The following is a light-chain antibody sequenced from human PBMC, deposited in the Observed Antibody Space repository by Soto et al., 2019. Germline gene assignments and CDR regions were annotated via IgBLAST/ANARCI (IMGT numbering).Light chain of an antibody. CDR1: QSVNSRF. J-gene: IGKJ3*01. V-gene: IGKV3-20*01. CDR2: GVS. CDR3: QHYDGPPFT. Sequence: EIVLTQSQGTLSLSPGERATLSCRASQSVNSRFLAWYQQKPGQAPSLLIYGVSSRATGIPDRFSGSGSGTDLTLIISRLEPEDFAVYFCQHYDGPPFTFGPGTKVDIK.